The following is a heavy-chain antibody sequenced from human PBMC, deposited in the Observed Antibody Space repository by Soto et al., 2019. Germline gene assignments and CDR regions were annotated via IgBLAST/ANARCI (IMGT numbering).Heavy chain of an antibody. J-gene: IGHJ6*02. CDR1: GFTVSSNY. CDR2: IYSGGRT. V-gene: IGHV3-53*01. CDR3: ARDLRAGYYYYGMDV. Sequence: PGGSLRLSCAASGFTVSSNYMSWVRQAPGKGLEWVSVIYSGGRTYYAESVKGRFTISRDNSKNTLYLQMNSLRAEDTAVYYCARDLRAGYYYYGMDVWGQGTTVTVSS.